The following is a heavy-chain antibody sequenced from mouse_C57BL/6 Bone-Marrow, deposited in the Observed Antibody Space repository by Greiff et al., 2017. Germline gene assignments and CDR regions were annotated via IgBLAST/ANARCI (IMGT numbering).Heavy chain of an antibody. CDR3: ANYYYGRSGYFDV. Sequence: QVQLQQSGAELVRPGTSVKVSCKASGYAFTNYLIEWVKQRPGQGLEWIGVINPGSGGTNYNEKFKGKATLTADKSSSPAYMQLSSLTSEDSAVSLCANYYYGRSGYFDVWGTGTTVTVSS. CDR1: GYAFTNYL. J-gene: IGHJ1*03. V-gene: IGHV1-54*01. CDR2: INPGSGGT. D-gene: IGHD1-1*01.